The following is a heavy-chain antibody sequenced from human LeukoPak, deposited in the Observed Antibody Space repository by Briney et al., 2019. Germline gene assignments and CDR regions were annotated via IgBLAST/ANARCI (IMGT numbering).Heavy chain of an antibody. V-gene: IGHV3-23*01. J-gene: IGHJ6*01. CDR2: ISGSGGST. CDR1: GFTFSSYA. D-gene: IGHD3-22*01. Sequence: GASLRLSCAASGFTFSSYAMSWVRQAPGKGLEWVSAISGSGGSTYYADSVKGRFTISRDNSKNTLYLQMNSLRAEDTAVYYCAKDRDPDTVLVVAMGQRGGMDVWGQGTTVTVCS. CDR3: AKDRDPDTVLVVAMGQRGGMDV.